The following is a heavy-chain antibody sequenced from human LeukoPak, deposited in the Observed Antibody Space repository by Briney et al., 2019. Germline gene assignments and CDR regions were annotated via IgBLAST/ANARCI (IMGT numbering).Heavy chain of an antibody. D-gene: IGHD1-7*01. CDR3: ARRGITGTKFGWFDP. CDR1: GGSISSSSYY. J-gene: IGHJ5*02. V-gene: IGHV4-39*01. CDR2: IYYSGST. Sequence: SETLSLTCTVSGGSISSSSYYWGWVRQPPGKGLEWVGSIYYSGSTYYNPSLKSRVTISVDTSKNQFSLKLSSVTAADTAVYYCARRGITGTKFGWFDPWGQGTLVTVSS.